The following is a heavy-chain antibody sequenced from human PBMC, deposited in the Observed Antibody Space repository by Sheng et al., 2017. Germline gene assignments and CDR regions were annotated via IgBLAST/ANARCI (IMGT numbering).Heavy chain of an antibody. D-gene: IGHD3-22*01. V-gene: IGHV3-23*04. J-gene: IGHJ4*02. CDR2: ISGSGGNS. CDR1: GFGFSNYA. Sequence: EVHLVESGGGLVQPGGSLRLSCAASGFGFSNYAMSWVRQTPGKGLEWVSTISGSGGNSYYTNSVEGRFSISRDNSKKTLYLQMNNLRADDTAVYFCAKDLGGSSGFYEPFDSWGLGTLVTVSS. CDR3: AKDLGGSSGFYEPFDS.